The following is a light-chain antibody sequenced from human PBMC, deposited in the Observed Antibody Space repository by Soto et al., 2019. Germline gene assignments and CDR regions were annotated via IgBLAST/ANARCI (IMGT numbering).Light chain of an antibody. CDR1: QSISSSY. CDR3: QEYGSSRFT. J-gene: IGKJ3*01. CDR2: GAS. Sequence: EIVLTQSPGTLSLSPGERATLSCRASQSISSSYLAWYQHKPGQAPRLLVYGASSRATGIPDRFSGSGSGTDFTLTISRLAPEDFAVYYCQEYGSSRFTFGPGTKVDIK. V-gene: IGKV3-20*01.